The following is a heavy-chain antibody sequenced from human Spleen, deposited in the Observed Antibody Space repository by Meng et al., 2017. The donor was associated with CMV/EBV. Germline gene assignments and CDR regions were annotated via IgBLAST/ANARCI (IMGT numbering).Heavy chain of an antibody. J-gene: IGHJ3*02. CDR3: ARAEYVVVVAEGAFDI. Sequence: SVKVSCKASGFTFTTSAVQWVRQARGQRLEWIGWIVVDSGNTNCAQKFQERVSITRDMSTSTAYMKLSSLRSQDTAVYYCARAEYVVVVAEGAFDIWGQGTMVTVSS. D-gene: IGHD2-15*01. V-gene: IGHV1-58*01. CDR1: GFTFTTSA. CDR2: IVVDSGNT.